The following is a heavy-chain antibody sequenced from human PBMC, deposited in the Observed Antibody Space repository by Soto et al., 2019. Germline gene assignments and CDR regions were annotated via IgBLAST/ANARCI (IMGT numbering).Heavy chain of an antibody. J-gene: IGHJ4*02. D-gene: IGHD6-19*01. CDR1: GFTFSSYS. Sequence: EVQLVESGGGLVQPGGSLRLSCAASGFTFSSYSMNWVRKAPGKGLEWVSYISSSSSTIYYADSVKGRFTISRDNAKNSLYVQMNSLRAEDTAVYYCARDLAVAALDYWGQGTLVTVSS. CDR2: ISSSSSTI. V-gene: IGHV3-48*01. CDR3: ARDLAVAALDY.